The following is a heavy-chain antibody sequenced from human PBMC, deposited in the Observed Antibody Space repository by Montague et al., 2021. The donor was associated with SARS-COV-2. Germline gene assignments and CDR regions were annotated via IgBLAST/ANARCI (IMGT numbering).Heavy chain of an antibody. J-gene: IGHJ1*01. D-gene: IGHD4-17*01. CDR1: GFTFTSSA. CDR2: IVVGSGNT. Sequence: SVKVSCKASGFTFTSSAVQWVRQARGQRLEWTGWIVVGSGNTKYAQNFHDRVTITRDMSTSTAYMEVSSLRSEDTAVYYCAALMTTVTTSVSWGQGTLITVSS. V-gene: IGHV1-58*01. CDR3: AALMTTVTTSVS.